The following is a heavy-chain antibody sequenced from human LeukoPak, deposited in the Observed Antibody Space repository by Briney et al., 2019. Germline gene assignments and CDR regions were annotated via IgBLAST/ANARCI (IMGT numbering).Heavy chain of an antibody. CDR3: ARVTFQLYYMDV. CDR2: INPSGGST. Sequence: ASVKVSCKASGYTFTSYYMHWVRQAPGQGLEWMGIINPSGGSTSYAQKFQGRVTMTRDTSTSTVYMELSSLRSDDTAVYYCARVTFQLYYMDVWGKGTTVTVSS. CDR1: GYTFTSYY. V-gene: IGHV1-46*01. D-gene: IGHD2-2*01. J-gene: IGHJ6*03.